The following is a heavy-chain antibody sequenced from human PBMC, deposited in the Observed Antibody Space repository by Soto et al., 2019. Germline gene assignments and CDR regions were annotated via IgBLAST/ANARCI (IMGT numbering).Heavy chain of an antibody. CDR3: ARGRIPSAIFDWFDP. V-gene: IGHV3-33*01. CDR2: IWSDGSTE. CDR1: GFTFDRYG. D-gene: IGHD2-2*01. Sequence: GGSLRLSCAASGFTFDRYGMHGVRQAPGKGLEWVAVIWSDGSTEYYADSVKGRFTISRDNSKNTMYLQMNSLRGEDTGVYYCARGRIPSAIFDWFDPWGQGTLVTVSS. J-gene: IGHJ5*02.